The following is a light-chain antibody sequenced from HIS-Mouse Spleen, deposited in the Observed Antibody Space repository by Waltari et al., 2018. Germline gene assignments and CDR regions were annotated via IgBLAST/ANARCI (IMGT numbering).Light chain of an antibody. CDR1: SSDVGGYNY. J-gene: IGLJ2*01. CDR2: DVS. CDR3: SSYTSSSFNVV. Sequence: QSALTQPASVSGSPGPSITIPCTGTSSDVGGYNYVSWYQQHPGKAPKLMLYDVSNRPSGVSNRFSGSKSGNTASLTISGLQAEDEADYYCSSYTSSSFNVVFGGGTKLTVL. V-gene: IGLV2-14*03.